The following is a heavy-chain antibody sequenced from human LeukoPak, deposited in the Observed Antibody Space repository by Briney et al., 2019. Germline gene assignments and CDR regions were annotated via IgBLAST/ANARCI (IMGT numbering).Heavy chain of an antibody. CDR2: INHSGST. CDR3: ARGAPPSRVWGSYRQAEYFQH. CDR1: GGSFSGYY. J-gene: IGHJ1*01. Sequence: PSETLSLTCAVYGGSFSGYYWSWIRQPPGKGLEWIGEINHSGSTNYNPSLKSRVTISVDTSKNQFSLKLISVTAADTAMYYCARGAPPSRVWGSYRQAEYFQHWGQGTLVTVSS. D-gene: IGHD3-16*02. V-gene: IGHV4-34*01.